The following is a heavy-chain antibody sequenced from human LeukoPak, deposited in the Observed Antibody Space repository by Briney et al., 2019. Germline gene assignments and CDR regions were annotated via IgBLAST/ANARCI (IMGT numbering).Heavy chain of an antibody. CDR1: GFTFRDYY. D-gene: IGHD4/OR15-4a*01. J-gene: IGHJ4*02. V-gene: IGHV3-11*01. CDR2: ISSRGTTT. CDR3: ARRAGAYSHPYDY. Sequence: GGSLRLSCLASGFTFRDYYMTWIRQAPGKGLEWISFISSRGTTTHYSDSVKGRFTISRDNSKNTLYLQMNSLRAEDTAVYYCARRAGAYSHPYDYWGQGTLVTVSS.